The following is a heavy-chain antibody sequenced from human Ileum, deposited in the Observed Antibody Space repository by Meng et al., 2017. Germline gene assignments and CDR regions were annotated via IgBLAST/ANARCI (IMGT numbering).Heavy chain of an antibody. J-gene: IGHJ4*02. CDR3: AGGGNAYFDY. CDR1: GGSISSGGYY. CDR2: IYDSGST. D-gene: IGHD4-23*01. Sequence: QVQLQESGPGLVKPSQTLSLTCTVSGGSISSGGYYWSWIRQHPGKGLEWIGYIYDSGSTYYNPSLKSRIAISGDTSKNQFSLNLSSVTAADTAVYCCAGGGNAYFDYWGQGTLVTVSS. V-gene: IGHV4-31*03.